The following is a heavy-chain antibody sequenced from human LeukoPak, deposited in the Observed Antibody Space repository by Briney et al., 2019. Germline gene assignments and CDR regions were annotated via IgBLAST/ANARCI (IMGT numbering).Heavy chain of an antibody. CDR2: IYISGNA. Sequence: SETLSLTCTVSGGSISSDYWTWIRQPAGKGLEWIGRIYISGNAYYNPSLKSRVTMSLDTSKNRFSLNLSSVTAADTAVYYCARAKYTTLPFAFDVWGQGTMVTVSS. V-gene: IGHV4-4*07. CDR3: ARAKYTTLPFAFDV. CDR1: GGSISSDY. J-gene: IGHJ3*01. D-gene: IGHD1-1*01.